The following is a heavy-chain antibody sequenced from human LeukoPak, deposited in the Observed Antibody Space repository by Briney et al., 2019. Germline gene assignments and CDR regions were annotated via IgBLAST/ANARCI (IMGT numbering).Heavy chain of an antibody. J-gene: IGHJ4*02. CDR2: ISSSSSTI. Sequence: GGSLRLSCAASGFTFSDYYMSWIRQAPGKGLEWVSYISSSSSTIYYADSVKGRFTISRDNAKNSLYLQMNSLRAEDTAVYYCARVPNPYLMVQGVIFDYWGQGTLVTVSS. CDR3: ARVPNPYLMVQGVIFDY. CDR1: GFTFSDYY. D-gene: IGHD3-10*01. V-gene: IGHV3-11*04.